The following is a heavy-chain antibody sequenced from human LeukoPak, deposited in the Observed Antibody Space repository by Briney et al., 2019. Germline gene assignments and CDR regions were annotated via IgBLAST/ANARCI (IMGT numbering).Heavy chain of an antibody. J-gene: IGHJ3*02. V-gene: IGHV3-23*01. CDR2: ISGSGGST. Sequence: GGSLRLSCAASGFTFSSYAMSWVRQAPGKGLEWVSAISGSGGSTYYADSVKGRFTISRDNSKNTLYLQMNSLRAEDTAVYYWARDPAYYYDSSPTLGDAFDIWGQGTMVTVSS. D-gene: IGHD3-22*01. CDR3: ARDPAYYYDSSPTLGDAFDI. CDR1: GFTFSSYA.